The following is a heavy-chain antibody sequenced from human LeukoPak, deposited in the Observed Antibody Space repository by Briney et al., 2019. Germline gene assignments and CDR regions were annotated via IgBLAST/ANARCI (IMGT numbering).Heavy chain of an antibody. CDR3: ARDSYSYGHNWFDP. Sequence: GGSLRLSCAASGFTFSSYSMNWVRQAPGKGLEWVSYISSSSSTIYYADSVKGRFTISRDNAKNSLYLQMNSLRAEDTAVYYCARDSYSYGHNWFDPSGQGTLVTVSS. V-gene: IGHV3-48*04. CDR1: GFTFSSYS. J-gene: IGHJ5*02. D-gene: IGHD5-18*01. CDR2: ISSSSSTI.